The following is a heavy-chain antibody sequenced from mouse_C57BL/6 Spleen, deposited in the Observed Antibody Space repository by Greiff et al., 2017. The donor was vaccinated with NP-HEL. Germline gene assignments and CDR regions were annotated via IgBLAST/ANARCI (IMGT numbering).Heavy chain of an antibody. CDR1: GYTFTSYW. J-gene: IGHJ2*01. D-gene: IGHD1-1*01. CDR2: IHPNSGST. Sequence: QVQLQQPGAELVKPGASVKLSCKASGYTFTSYWMHWVKQRPGQGLEWIGMIHPNSGSTNYNEKFKSKATLTVDKSSSTAYMQLSSLTSEDSAVYYCARKDYYGSNFDYWGQGTTLTVSS. CDR3: ARKDYYGSNFDY. V-gene: IGHV1-64*01.